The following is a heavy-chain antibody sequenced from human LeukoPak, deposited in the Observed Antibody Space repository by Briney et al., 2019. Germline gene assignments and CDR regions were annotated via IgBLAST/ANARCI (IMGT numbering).Heavy chain of an antibody. D-gene: IGHD6-13*01. CDR3: AKRMWQQLFTFDY. CDR1: GFTFSSYG. V-gene: IGHV3-30*18. Sequence: GGSLRLSCAASGFTFSSYGMHWVRQAPGKGLEWVAVISYDGSNKYYADSVKGRFAISRDNSKNTLYLQMNSLRAEDTAVYYCAKRMWQQLFTFDYWGQGTLVTVSS. J-gene: IGHJ4*02. CDR2: ISYDGSNK.